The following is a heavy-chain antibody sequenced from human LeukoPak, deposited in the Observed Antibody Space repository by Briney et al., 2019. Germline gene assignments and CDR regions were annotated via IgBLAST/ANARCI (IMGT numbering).Heavy chain of an antibody. CDR3: LRELNV. Sequence: GGSLRLSCTASTFTFSGYWMYWVRQTPGKGLVWVSRINSDGSITTYADSVKGRFTMSRDNAKNTLYLQMNSLRAEDTAVYYCLRELNVWGKGTTVTVSS. J-gene: IGHJ6*04. CDR1: TFTFSGYW. V-gene: IGHV3-74*01. CDR2: INSDGSIT.